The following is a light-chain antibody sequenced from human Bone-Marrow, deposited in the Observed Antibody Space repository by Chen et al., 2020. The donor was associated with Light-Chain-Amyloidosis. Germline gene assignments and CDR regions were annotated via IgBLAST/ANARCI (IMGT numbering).Light chain of an antibody. Sequence: DIQMTQSPSSLSASVGDRVTITCQASQDISNYLNWDQQKPGKAPKLLIYDASNLETGVPSRFSGSGSGTDFTFTISSLQPEDIATYYCQQYDNLPSTFGPGTKVDIK. J-gene: IGKJ3*01. CDR1: QDISNY. CDR3: QQYDNLPST. CDR2: DAS. V-gene: IGKV1-33*01.